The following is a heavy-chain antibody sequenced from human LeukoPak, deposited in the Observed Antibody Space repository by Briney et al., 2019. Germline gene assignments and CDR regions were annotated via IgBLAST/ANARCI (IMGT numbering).Heavy chain of an antibody. CDR2: FEPEDDET. D-gene: IGHD3-22*01. CDR1: GYTLSDSS. J-gene: IGHJ4*02. CDR3: ATDLRSGYHLFDD. Sequence: ASVKFSCKISGYTLSDSSMHWVRQAPGKGLEWMGGFEPEDDETIYAQKFQGRVTMTEDTSTDTGFMELSNLTSDDTAVYYCATDLRSGYHLFDDWGQGTLVTVSS. V-gene: IGHV1-24*01.